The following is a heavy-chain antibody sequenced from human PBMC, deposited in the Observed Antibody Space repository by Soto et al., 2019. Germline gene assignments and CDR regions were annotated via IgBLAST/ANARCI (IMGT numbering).Heavy chain of an antibody. V-gene: IGHV4-30-4*01. D-gene: IGHD4-17*01. CDR3: ARSGDYVAFVY. CDR2: TYYSGYT. Sequence: QVQLQESGPGLVKPSQTLSLTCTVSGDSFSSGDYKWSWIRQPPGKGLEWIGYTYYSGYTYNNPSLKSRLAMSVDTSKNLFSLKLSSVTGADTAVYYCARSGDYVAFVYWGQGTLVTVS. CDR1: GDSFSSGDYK. J-gene: IGHJ4*02.